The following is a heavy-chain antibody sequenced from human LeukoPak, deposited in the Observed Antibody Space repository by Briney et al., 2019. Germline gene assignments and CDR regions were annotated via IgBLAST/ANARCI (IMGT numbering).Heavy chain of an antibody. CDR3: ARHQSYGSGTYYAPFDN. Sequence: PSETLSLTCTVSGGSLNSDNYYWGWIRQPPMKGLEWIGSIYYSGSTEYKLPLKSRVTISVDTSRNQFSLKLSSVTAADTAVYYCARHQSYGSGTYYAPFDNWGQGILVTVSS. D-gene: IGHD3-10*01. V-gene: IGHV4-39*01. CDR1: GGSLNSDNYY. CDR2: IYYSGST. J-gene: IGHJ4*02.